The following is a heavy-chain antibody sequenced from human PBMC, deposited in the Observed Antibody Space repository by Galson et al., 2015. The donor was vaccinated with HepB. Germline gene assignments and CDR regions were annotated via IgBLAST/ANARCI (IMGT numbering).Heavy chain of an antibody. CDR1: GFTFSSYW. J-gene: IGHJ3*02. CDR2: IKQDGSEK. Sequence: SLRLSCAASGFTFSSYWMSWVRQAPGKGLEWVANIKQDGSEKYYVDSVKGRFTISRDNAKNSLYLQMNSLRAEDTAVYYCARLKGIAVAGPDHDAFDIWGQGTMVTVSS. V-gene: IGHV3-7*01. CDR3: ARLKGIAVAGPDHDAFDI. D-gene: IGHD6-19*01.